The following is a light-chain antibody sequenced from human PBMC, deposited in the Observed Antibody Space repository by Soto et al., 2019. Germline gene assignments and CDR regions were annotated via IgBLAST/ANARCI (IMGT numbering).Light chain of an antibody. V-gene: IGLV2-14*01. Sequence: GLTEPSSVSVSPGRSITISCTGTSSDGGGYHYVSWYQQYPGKDHKVMIYDVSNRHSGVSNRFSASKSGTTASLTISGLQAEDEAEYDSTSYTSSSTYVFGTWPKVTVL. CDR2: DVS. CDR3: TSYTSSSTYV. CDR1: SSDGGGYHY. J-gene: IGLJ1*01.